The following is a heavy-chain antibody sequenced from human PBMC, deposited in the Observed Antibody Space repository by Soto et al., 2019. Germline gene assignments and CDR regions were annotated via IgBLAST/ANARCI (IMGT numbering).Heavy chain of an antibody. D-gene: IGHD6-6*01. J-gene: IGHJ6*02. Sequence: QVQLVQSGAEVKKPGSSVKVSCKASGGTFSSYAISWVRQAPGQGLEWMGGIIPIFGTANYAQKFQGRVTITADESTSTAYMELSSLRSEDTAVYYCTTDGYSSSSGVYYYYGMDVWGQGTTVTVSS. CDR1: GGTFSSYA. V-gene: IGHV1-69*01. CDR3: TTDGYSSSSGVYYYYGMDV. CDR2: IIPIFGTA.